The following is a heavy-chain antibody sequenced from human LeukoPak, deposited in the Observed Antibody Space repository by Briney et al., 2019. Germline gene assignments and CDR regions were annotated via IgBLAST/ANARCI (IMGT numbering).Heavy chain of an antibody. J-gene: IGHJ4*02. CDR3: ARAGYDFSSDS. CDR1: GYTFTGYY. Sequence: ASVKVSCKTSGYTFTGYYLHWVRQAPGQGLEWMGWIKPNSGGTNSAQKFQGRVTMTRDTSISTAYMELSRLSSDDTAFYYCARAGYDFSSDSWGQGALVTVSS. D-gene: IGHD3-3*01. V-gene: IGHV1-2*02. CDR2: IKPNSGGT.